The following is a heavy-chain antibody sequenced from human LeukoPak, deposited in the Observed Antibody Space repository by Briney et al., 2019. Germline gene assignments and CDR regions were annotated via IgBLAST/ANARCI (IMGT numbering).Heavy chain of an antibody. Sequence: PGGSLRLSCAASGFTFSNAWMSWVRRAPGKGLEWVGRIKSKTDGGTTDYAASVKGRFTILRDDSKNTLYLQMNSLKTEDTAVYYCTVSGYSSSWYAFGYWGQGTLVTVSS. D-gene: IGHD6-13*01. CDR2: IKSKTDGGTT. CDR1: GFTFSNAW. J-gene: IGHJ4*02. V-gene: IGHV3-15*01. CDR3: TVSGYSSSWYAFGY.